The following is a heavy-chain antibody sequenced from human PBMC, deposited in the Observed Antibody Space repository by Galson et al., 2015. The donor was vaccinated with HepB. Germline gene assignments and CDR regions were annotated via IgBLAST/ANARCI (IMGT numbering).Heavy chain of an antibody. CDR3: ARQKRGSFDY. Sequence: CAISGDSVSSNSAAWNWIRQSPSRGLEWLGRTSYRSNWYNDYAVSVKSRMTINPDTSKNQFSLQLNSVNPEDTAVYYCARQKRGSFDYWGQGALVPVSS. D-gene: IGHD3-16*01. V-gene: IGHV6-1*01. J-gene: IGHJ4*02. CDR1: GDSVSSNSAA. CDR2: TSYRSNWYN.